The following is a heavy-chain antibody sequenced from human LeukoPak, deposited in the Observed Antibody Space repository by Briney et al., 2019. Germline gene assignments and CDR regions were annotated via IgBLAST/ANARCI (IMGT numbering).Heavy chain of an antibody. V-gene: IGHV4-39*02. CDR3: ARVGEVAGTLYFDY. CDR2: IYRSGST. D-gene: IGHD6-19*01. J-gene: IGHJ4*02. Sequence: SETLSLTCTVSGGSISTSSYYWGWIRQPPGKGLEWIGSIYRSGSTYYNPSLKSRVTISVDTSKNHLSLKLSSVTAADTAVYYCARVGEVAGTLYFDYWGQETLVTVSS. CDR1: GGSISTSSYY.